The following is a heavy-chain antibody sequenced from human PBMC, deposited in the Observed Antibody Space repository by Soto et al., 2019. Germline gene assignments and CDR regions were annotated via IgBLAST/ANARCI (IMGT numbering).Heavy chain of an antibody. V-gene: IGHV4-39*01. CDR3: ARHFVYSSGWFDY. CDR2: IYYSGST. J-gene: IGHJ4*02. Sequence: TCTVSGGSISSSSYYWGWIRQPPGKGLEWIGSIYYSGSTYYNPSLKSRVTISVDTSKNQFSLKLGSVTAADTAVYYCARHFVYSSGWFDYWGQGTLVTVSS. CDR1: GGSISSSSYY. D-gene: IGHD6-19*01.